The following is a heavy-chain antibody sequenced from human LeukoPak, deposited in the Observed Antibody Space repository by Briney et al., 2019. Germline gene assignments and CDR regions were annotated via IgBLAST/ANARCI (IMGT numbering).Heavy chain of an antibody. V-gene: IGHV3-74*01. D-gene: IGHD3-22*01. CDR1: GNYW. J-gene: IGHJ4*02. Sequence: GGSLRLSCAASGNYWMHWVRQVPGKGLVWVSHINSDGSWTSYADSVKGRFTISKDNAKNTVYLQMNSLRAEDTAVYYCAKRRQDYYDSSGYGYYFDYWGQGTLVTVSS. CDR2: INSDGSWT. CDR3: AKRRQDYYDSSGYGYYFDY.